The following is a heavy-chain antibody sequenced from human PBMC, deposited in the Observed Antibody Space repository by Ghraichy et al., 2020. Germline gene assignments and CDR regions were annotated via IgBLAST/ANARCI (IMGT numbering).Heavy chain of an antibody. CDR2: SNAGNGNT. D-gene: IGHD3-16*01. V-gene: IGHV1-3*02. Sequence: ASVKVSCKASGYPLTSYAIHWVRQAPGQRLEWMGWSNAGNGNTKYSEQFQGRVTITRDTSASTGYMEMSSLRVEDMGVYYCAADGGYRGLEVWGQGTIVIVSS. J-gene: IGHJ6*02. CDR1: GYPLTSYA. CDR3: AADGGYRGLEV.